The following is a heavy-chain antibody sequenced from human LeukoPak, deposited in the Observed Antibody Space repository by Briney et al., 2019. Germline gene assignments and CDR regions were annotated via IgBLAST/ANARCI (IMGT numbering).Heavy chain of an antibody. D-gene: IGHD4-17*01. CDR1: GGTFSSYA. CDR3: ATGPNDYGDYGAGFDY. Sequence: ASVKVSCKASGGTFSSYAISWVRQAPGKGLEWMGGFDPEDGETIYAQKFQGRVTMTEDTSTDTAYMELSSLRSEDTAVYYCATGPNDYGDYGAGFDYWGQGTLVTVSS. J-gene: IGHJ4*02. V-gene: IGHV1-24*01. CDR2: FDPEDGET.